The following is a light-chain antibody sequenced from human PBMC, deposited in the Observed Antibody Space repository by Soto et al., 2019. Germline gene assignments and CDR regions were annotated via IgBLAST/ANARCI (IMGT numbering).Light chain of an antibody. CDR1: QSVLYNSNNMNY. J-gene: IGKJ2*01. CDR2: WAS. CDR3: QQYYGTPFT. V-gene: IGKV4-1*01. Sequence: DIVMTQSPDSLAVSLGERATINCKSSQSVLYNSNNMNYLAWYQQKPGQPPKLLIYWASTRESGVPDRFSGSGSGTDFTLTISSLQAEDVAVYYCQQYYGTPFTFGQGTKLEIK.